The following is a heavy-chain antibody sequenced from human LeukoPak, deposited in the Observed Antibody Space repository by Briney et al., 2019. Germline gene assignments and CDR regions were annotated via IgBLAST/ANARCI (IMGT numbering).Heavy chain of an antibody. Sequence: GGSLRLSCAASGFTFSSYGMSWVRQAPGKGLEWVSAISGSGGSTYYADSVKGRFTISRDNSKNTLYLQMSSLRAEDTAVYYCAKDRPPPNTGSYSSDYWGQGTLVTVSS. CDR2: ISGSGGST. D-gene: IGHD1-26*01. J-gene: IGHJ4*02. CDR3: AKDRPPPNTGSYSSDY. V-gene: IGHV3-23*01. CDR1: GFTFSSYG.